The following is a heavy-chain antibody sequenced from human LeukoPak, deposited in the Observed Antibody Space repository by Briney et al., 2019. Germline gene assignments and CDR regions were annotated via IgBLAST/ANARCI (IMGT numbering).Heavy chain of an antibody. V-gene: IGHV4-4*07. CDR1: GGSISSYY. CDR2: IYTSGTT. J-gene: IGHJ4*02. Sequence: PSETLSLTCTVSGGSISSYYWSWIRQPAGKGLEWIGRIYTSGTTHYNPSLKSRVTMSVDTSKNQFSLKLSSVTAADTAVYYCAGGEVRILSYWGQGTLVTVSS. CDR3: AGGEVRILSY. D-gene: IGHD2-15*01.